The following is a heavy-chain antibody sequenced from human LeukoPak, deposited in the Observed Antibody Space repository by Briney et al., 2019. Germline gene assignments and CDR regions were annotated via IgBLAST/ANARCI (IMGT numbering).Heavy chain of an antibody. D-gene: IGHD4/OR15-4a*01. CDR1: GYTLTELS. CDR2: IDPEDGEK. CDR3: ATVLLPAKRWFDP. J-gene: IGHJ5*02. Sequence: GASVKVSCKVSGYTLTELSMHWVRPAHGKGLGWMGCIDPEDGEKIYEQKFQGRVSMTEDKSTDTAYMELSSLRSEDTAVYYCATVLLPAKRWFDPWGQGTLVTVSS. V-gene: IGHV1-24*01.